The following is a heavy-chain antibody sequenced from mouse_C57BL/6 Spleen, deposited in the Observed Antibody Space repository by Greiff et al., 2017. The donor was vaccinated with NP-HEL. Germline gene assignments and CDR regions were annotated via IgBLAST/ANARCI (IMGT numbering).Heavy chain of an antibody. CDR3: ALYGNYAAMDY. J-gene: IGHJ4*01. D-gene: IGHD2-1*01. CDR2: INPSSGYT. V-gene: IGHV1-4*01. CDR1: GYTFTSYT. Sequence: VQLQQSGAELARPGASVKMSCKASGYTFTSYTMHWVKQRPGQGLEWIGYINPSSGYTKYNQKFKDKATLTADKSSSTAYMQLSSLTSEDSAVYYCALYGNYAAMDYWGQGTSVTVSS.